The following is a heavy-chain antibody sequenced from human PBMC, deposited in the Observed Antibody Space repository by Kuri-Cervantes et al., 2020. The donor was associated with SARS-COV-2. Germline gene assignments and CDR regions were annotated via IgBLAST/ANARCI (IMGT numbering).Heavy chain of an antibody. CDR1: GFSFSTYS. Sequence: GESLKISCAASGFSFSTYSMNWVRQAPGKGLEWVASISSSSSYIYYAESLRGRFTVSRDNSKSTLYLQMSSLRAEDTAVYYCARDLSGRFDPWGQGTLVTVSS. D-gene: IGHD5/OR15-5a*01. CDR2: ISSSSSYI. V-gene: IGHV3-21*01. J-gene: IGHJ5*02. CDR3: ARDLSGRFDP.